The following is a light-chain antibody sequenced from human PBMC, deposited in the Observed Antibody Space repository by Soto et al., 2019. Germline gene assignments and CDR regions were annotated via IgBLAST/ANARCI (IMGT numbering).Light chain of an antibody. CDR3: QQRSNWPLT. CDR1: QSVSSS. V-gene: IGKV3-11*01. CDR2: DAS. J-gene: IGKJ4*01. Sequence: EIVLTQSPATLSLSPGERATLSCRASQSVSSSLAWYQQKPGQAPRLLIYDASNRATGIPARFSGGGSGTDFTLTISSLEPGDFAVYYCQQRSNWPLTFGGGTRVEIK.